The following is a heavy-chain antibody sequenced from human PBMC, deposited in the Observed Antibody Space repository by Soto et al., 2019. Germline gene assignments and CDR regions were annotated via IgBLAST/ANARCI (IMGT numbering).Heavy chain of an antibody. CDR2: IDPSDSYT. D-gene: IGHD3-10*01. CDR3: ARHYYGSGSYPHY. J-gene: IGHJ4*02. CDR1: GYSFTSYW. Sequence: GESLKISCKGSGYSFTSYWISWVRQMPGKGLEWMGRIDPSDSYTNYSPSFRGHVTISADKSISTAYLQWSSLKASDTAMYYCARHYYGSGSYPHYWGQGALVTVSS. V-gene: IGHV5-10-1*01.